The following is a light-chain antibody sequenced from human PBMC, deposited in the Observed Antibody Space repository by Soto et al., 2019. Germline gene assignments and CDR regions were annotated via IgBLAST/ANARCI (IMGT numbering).Light chain of an antibody. CDR1: QNINSRY. CDR3: QQFGSSPGFT. V-gene: IGKV3-20*01. J-gene: IGKJ3*01. Sequence: EIVLTQSPGTLSLSPGERATLSCRASQNINSRYLAWYQQKPGQAPWLLIYGASSRATGIPDRFSGSGSGTDFALTISRLEPEDFAVYYCQQFGSSPGFTFGPGTKVDIK. CDR2: GAS.